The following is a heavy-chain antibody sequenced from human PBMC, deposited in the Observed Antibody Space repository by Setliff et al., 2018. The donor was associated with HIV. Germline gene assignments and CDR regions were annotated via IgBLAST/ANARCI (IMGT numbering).Heavy chain of an antibody. J-gene: IGHJ3*02. D-gene: IGHD2-2*01. CDR3: ARGDAMTSLGAFDI. CDR2: IYYSGGT. V-gene: IGHV4-59*11. CDR1: GGSISSHY. Sequence: SETLSLTCTVSGGSISSHYWSWIRQPPGKGLEWIGYIYYSGGTYYNPSLKSRVTMPVDTSKNQFSLKLSSVTAADTAVYYCARGDAMTSLGAFDIWGQGTMVTVSS.